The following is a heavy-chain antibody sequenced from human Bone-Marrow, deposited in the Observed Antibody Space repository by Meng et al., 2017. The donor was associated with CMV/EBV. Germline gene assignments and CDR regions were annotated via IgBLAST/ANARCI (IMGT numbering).Heavy chain of an antibody. V-gene: IGHV1-46*01. CDR1: GYTFTSYY. D-gene: IGHD4-23*01. CDR3: ARDYVDYGGNGGMDV. J-gene: IGHJ6*02. CDR2: INPSGGST. Sequence: ASVKVSCKASGYTFTSYYMHWVRQAPGQGLEWMGIINPSGGSTSYAQKFQGRVTMTRDTSTSTVYMELSSLRSEDTAVDYCARDYVDYGGNGGMDVWGQGTTVTVSS.